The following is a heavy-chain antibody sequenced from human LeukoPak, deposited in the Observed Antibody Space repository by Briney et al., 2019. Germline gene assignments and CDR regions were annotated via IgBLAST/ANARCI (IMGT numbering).Heavy chain of an antibody. D-gene: IGHD5-18*01. CDR3: AISKRGYSYGYYDY. J-gene: IGHJ4*02. CDR1: GDTFSSYA. Sequence: SVKVSCKASGDTFSSYAISWVRQAPGQGLEWMGRIIPILGIANYAQKFQGRVTITADKSTSTAYMELSSLRSEDTAVYYCAISKRGYSYGYYDYWGQGTLVTVSS. CDR2: IIPILGIA. V-gene: IGHV1-69*04.